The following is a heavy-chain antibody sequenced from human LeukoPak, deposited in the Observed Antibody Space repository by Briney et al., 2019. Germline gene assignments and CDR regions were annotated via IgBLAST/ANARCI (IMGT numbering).Heavy chain of an antibody. V-gene: IGHV4-38-2*01. D-gene: IGHD3/OR15-3a*01. J-gene: IGHJ4*02. CDR1: GYSISSGYY. Sequence: SETLSLTCAVSGYSISSGYYWGWIRQPPGKGLEWIGSIYHSGSTYYNPSLKSRVTISVDTSKNQFSLKLSSVTAADTAVYYCAGVGRDWPINPIDYWGQGTLVTVSS. CDR2: IYHSGST. CDR3: AGVGRDWPINPIDY.